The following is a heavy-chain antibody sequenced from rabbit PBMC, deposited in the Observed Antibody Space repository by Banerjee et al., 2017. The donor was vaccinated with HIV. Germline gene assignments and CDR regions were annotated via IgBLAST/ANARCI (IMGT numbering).Heavy chain of an antibody. CDR1: GFDFSSNA. Sequence: LTLPCKASGFDFSSNAMCWVRQAPEKGLEWIACVHIGSGSTYYASWAKGRFTISKTSSTTVTLQMTSLTAADTATYFCARDQYTSSRGYFNLWGPGTLVTVS. J-gene: IGHJ4*01. V-gene: IGHV1S40*01. CDR2: VHIGSGST. D-gene: IGHD1-1*01. CDR3: ARDQYTSSRGYFNL.